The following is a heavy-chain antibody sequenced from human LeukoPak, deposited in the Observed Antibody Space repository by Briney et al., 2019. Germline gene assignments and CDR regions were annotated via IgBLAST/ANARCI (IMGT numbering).Heavy chain of an antibody. J-gene: IGHJ4*02. CDR3: ARERHDLWSAYHFDS. Sequence: SETLSLTCNVSGGSINRYFWSWIRQPPGKGLEWIGYIHHSGSTKYNPSLMSRVTMSIDTSKNQFSLNLSSVTAADTAVYYCARERHDLWSAYHFDSWGLGTLVIVSS. CDR1: GGSINRYF. D-gene: IGHD3-3*01. V-gene: IGHV4-59*01. CDR2: IHHSGST.